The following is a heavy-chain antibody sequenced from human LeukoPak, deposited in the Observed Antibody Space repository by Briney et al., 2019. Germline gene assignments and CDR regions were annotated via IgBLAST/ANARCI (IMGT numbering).Heavy chain of an antibody. Sequence: PSETLSLTCAVYGGSFSGYYWSWIRQPPGKGLEWIGSIYYSGSTYYNPSLKSRVTISVDTSKNQFSLKLSSVTAADTAVYYCARRTETFTDYWGQGTLVTVSS. D-gene: IGHD2-2*01. J-gene: IGHJ4*02. CDR1: GGSFSGYY. V-gene: IGHV4-34*01. CDR3: ARRTETFTDY. CDR2: IYYSGST.